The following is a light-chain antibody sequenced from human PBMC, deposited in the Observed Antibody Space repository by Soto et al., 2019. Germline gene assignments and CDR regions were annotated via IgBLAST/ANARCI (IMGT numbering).Light chain of an antibody. CDR2: GNN. CDR1: SSNIGINT. CDR3: ATWDDSLDVHV. J-gene: IGLJ1*01. V-gene: IGLV1-44*01. Sequence: QLVLTQPPSASGTPGQTITISCSGGSSNIGINTVSWYKHLPGTAPRLLIYGNNQRPSGVPDRFSGSKSGTSASLAISGLQSEDEAHYYCATWDDSLDVHVFGTGTKVTVL.